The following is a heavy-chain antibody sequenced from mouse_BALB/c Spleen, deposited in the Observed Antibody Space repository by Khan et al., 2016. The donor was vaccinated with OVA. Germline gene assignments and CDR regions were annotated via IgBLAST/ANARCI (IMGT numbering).Heavy chain of an antibody. CDR1: GYSITSGYG. D-gene: IGHD1-2*01. Sequence: EVQLQQSGPGLVKPSQSLSLTCTVTGYSITSGYGWNWIRQFPGNKLEWMGYISYSGSTNYNPSLKSRISITRDTSKNQFVLQLNSVTTEDTATYYCARTARIKYWGQGTTLTVSS. V-gene: IGHV3-2*02. J-gene: IGHJ2*01. CDR3: ARTARIKY. CDR2: ISYSGST.